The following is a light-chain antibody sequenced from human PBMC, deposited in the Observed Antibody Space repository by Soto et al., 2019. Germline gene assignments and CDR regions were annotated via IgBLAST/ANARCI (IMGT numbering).Light chain of an antibody. CDR3: QVRDVWPT. V-gene: IGKV3-11*01. Sequence: IVLTQSPATLSLSPGERVALSCRASQSVSTSLAWYQHKPGQAPRLIIYDASKRAPGIPDRFSGSGSGTDFTLTTSSLEPEDLAVYYCQVRDVWPTFGQGTKVEIK. J-gene: IGKJ1*01. CDR1: QSVSTS. CDR2: DAS.